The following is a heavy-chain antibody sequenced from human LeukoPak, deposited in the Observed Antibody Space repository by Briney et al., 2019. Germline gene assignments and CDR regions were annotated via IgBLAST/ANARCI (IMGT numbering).Heavy chain of an antibody. V-gene: IGHV1-24*01. J-gene: IGHJ3*02. CDR1: GYTLTELS. Sequence: ASVKVSCKLSGYTLTELSMHWVRQAPGKGLEWMGGFDPEDGETIYAQKFQGRVTMTEDTSTDTAYMELSSLRSEDTAVYYCATWGYCSGGSCYSGAFDIWGQGTMVTVSS. CDR2: FDPEDGET. D-gene: IGHD2-15*01. CDR3: ATWGYCSGGSCYSGAFDI.